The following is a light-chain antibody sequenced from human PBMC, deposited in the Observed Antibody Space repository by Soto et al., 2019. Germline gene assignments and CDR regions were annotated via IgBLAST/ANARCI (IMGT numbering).Light chain of an antibody. CDR2: GNS. CDR1: SSNIGAHYD. CDR3: GSNLGLNTYV. Sequence: QLVLTQPPSVSGAPGQRVTISCTGSSSNIGAHYDVHWYQQLPGTAPKLLIYGNSNRPSGVPDRFSGSKSPSTVSLTISGLQAEDEADYQCGSNLGLNTYVFGTGTKLTVL. J-gene: IGLJ1*01. V-gene: IGLV1-40*01.